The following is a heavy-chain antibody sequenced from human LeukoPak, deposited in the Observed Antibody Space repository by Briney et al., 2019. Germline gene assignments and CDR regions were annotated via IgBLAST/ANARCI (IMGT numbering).Heavy chain of an antibody. Sequence: PGGSLRLSCAASGFTFTNYGMNWVRQAPGKGLERVSGISGSGGSTYSADSVKGRFIISRDNSKNTLYLQMNSLRAEDTAVYYCARDKSYYYDSSGYYDYWGQGTLVTVSS. J-gene: IGHJ4*02. CDR3: ARDKSYYYDSSGYYDY. V-gene: IGHV3-23*01. D-gene: IGHD3-22*01. CDR2: ISGSGGST. CDR1: GFTFTNYG.